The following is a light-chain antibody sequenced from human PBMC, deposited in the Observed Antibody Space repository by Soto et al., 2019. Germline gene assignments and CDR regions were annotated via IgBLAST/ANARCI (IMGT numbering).Light chain of an antibody. V-gene: IGKV3-20*01. CDR1: QSFTTSQ. CDR3: QQYASSPRT. CDR2: GAS. Sequence: EIVLTQSPGTLSLSPGERATLFCRASQSFTTSQLAWYQQRPGQAPRVLIFGASRRATGIPGRFSGSGSGTDFTLTISRLEPEDSAVYYCQQYASSPRTFGQGTTVEIK. J-gene: IGKJ1*01.